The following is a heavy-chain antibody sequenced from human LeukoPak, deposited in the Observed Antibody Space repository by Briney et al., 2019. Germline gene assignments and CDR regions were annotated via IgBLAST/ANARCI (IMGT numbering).Heavy chain of an antibody. Sequence: ASVKVSCKASGYTFTGYYMHWVRQAPGQGLEWMGWINPNSGGTNYAQKLQGRGTMTRDTSISTAYMELSRLRSDDTAVYYCARAAAAMVTGWYFDLWGRGTLVTVSS. CDR2: INPNSGGT. CDR3: ARAAAAMVTGWYFDL. CDR1: GYTFTGYY. J-gene: IGHJ2*01. D-gene: IGHD5-18*01. V-gene: IGHV1-2*02.